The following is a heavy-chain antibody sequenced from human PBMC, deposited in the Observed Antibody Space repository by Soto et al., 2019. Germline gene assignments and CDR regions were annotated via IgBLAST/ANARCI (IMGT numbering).Heavy chain of an antibody. Sequence: SGTLSLTCAVYGGSFSGYYWSWIRQPPGKGLEWIGEINHSGSTNYNPSLKSRVTISVDTSKNQFSLKLSSVTAADTAVYYCARTKNSYGSGSYISKWGQGTLVT. J-gene: IGHJ4*02. CDR1: GGSFSGYY. V-gene: IGHV4-34*01. CDR2: INHSGST. CDR3: ARTKNSYGSGSYISK. D-gene: IGHD3-10*01.